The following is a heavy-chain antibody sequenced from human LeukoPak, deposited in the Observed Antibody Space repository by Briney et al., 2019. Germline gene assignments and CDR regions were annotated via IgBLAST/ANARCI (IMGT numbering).Heavy chain of an antibody. CDR2: IRSKAYGGTT. CDR3: TRDGTHCSSTSCYSGGLDY. CDR1: GFTFGDYA. J-gene: IGHJ4*02. V-gene: IGHV3-49*04. Sequence: GGSLRLSCTASGFTFGDYAMSWARQAPGKGLEWVGFIRSKAYGGTTEYAASVKGRFTISRDDSKSIAYLQMNSLKTEDTAVYYCTRDGTHCSSTSCYSGGLDYWGQGTLVTVSS. D-gene: IGHD2-2*01.